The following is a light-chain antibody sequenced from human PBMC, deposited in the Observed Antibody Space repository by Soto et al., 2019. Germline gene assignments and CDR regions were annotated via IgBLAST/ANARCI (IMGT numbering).Light chain of an antibody. CDR1: SSNIGADYD. CDR2: GNS. J-gene: IGLJ3*02. Sequence: QSVLTQPPSVSGAPGQWVTISCTGSSSNIGADYDVHWYQQLPGTAPKLLIYGNSNRPSGVPDRFSGSKSGNSASLAITGLQAEDEADYYCQSYDRSLSGSGVFGGGTKLTV. CDR3: QSYDRSLSGSGV. V-gene: IGLV1-40*01.